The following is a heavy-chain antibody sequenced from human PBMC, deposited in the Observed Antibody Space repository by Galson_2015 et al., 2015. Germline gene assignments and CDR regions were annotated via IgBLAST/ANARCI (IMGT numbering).Heavy chain of an antibody. J-gene: IGHJ3*02. CDR1: GGSISSGSYY. Sequence: TLSLICTVSGGSISSGSYYWSWIRQPAGKGLEWIGRIYTSGSTNYNPSLKSRVTISVDTSKNQFSLKLSSVTAADTAVYYCARTSIAADDAFEIWGQGTMVTVSS. V-gene: IGHV4-61*02. CDR2: IYTSGST. CDR3: ARTSIAADDAFEI. D-gene: IGHD6-6*01.